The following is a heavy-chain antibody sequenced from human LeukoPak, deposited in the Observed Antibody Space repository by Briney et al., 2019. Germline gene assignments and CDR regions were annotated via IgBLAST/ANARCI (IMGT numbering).Heavy chain of an antibody. J-gene: IGHJ4*02. V-gene: IGHV5-51*01. CDR2: IYPGDSDT. D-gene: IGHD1-26*01. CDR1: GFTFTSYW. CDR3: ARHVGATDRYFDY. Sequence: GGSLRLSCAASGFTFTSYWIGWVRQMPGKGLEWMGIIYPGDSDTRYSPSFQGQVTISADKSISTAYLQWSSLKASDTAMYYCARHVGATDRYFDYWGQGTLVTVSS.